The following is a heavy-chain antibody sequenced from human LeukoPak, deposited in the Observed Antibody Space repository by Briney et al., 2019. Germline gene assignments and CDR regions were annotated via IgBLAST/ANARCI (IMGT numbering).Heavy chain of an antibody. V-gene: IGHV1-18*01. J-gene: IGHJ4*02. CDR3: ARVPPTAYSSSSFDY. D-gene: IGHD6-6*01. CDR1: LYTLTSYV. CDR2: ISAYIGNT. Sequence: AAVRVSCKESLYTLTSYVICWVRPAPGRGVGCMCWISAYIGNTNYAQKRQGRVTMTTDTSTSTAYMELRSLRSDDTAVYYCARVPPTAYSSSSFDYWGQGTLVTVSS.